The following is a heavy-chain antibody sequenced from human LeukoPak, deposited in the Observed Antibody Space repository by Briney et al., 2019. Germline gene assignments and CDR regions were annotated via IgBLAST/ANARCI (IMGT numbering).Heavy chain of an antibody. J-gene: IGHJ3*02. CDR1: GYTFTGYY. CDR3: AHVIAVAGTTTDAFDI. Sequence: ASVKVSCKASGYTFTGYYMHWVRQAPGQGLEWMGWINPNSGGTNYAQKFQGRVTMTRDTSISTAYMELSRLRSDDTAVYCCAHVIAVAGTTTDAFDIWGQGTMVTVSS. CDR2: INPNSGGT. V-gene: IGHV1-2*02. D-gene: IGHD6-19*01.